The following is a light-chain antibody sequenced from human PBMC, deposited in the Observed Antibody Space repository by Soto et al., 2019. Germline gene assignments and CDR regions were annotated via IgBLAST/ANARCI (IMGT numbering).Light chain of an antibody. J-gene: IGKJ2*01. CDR1: QTINSW. V-gene: IGKV1-5*03. CDR3: HQYNSYSYT. CDR2: KAS. Sequence: DIPMTQSPSTLSASAGDRVTITCRASQTINSWLAWYQHKPGEAPKLLIYKASTLESGVPSRFSGSGSGTEFTLTISSLQPDDFATYYCHQYNSYSYTFGQGTKLEIK.